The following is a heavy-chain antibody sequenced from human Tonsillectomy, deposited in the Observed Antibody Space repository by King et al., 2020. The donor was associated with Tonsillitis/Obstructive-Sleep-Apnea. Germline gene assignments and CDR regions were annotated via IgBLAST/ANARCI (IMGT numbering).Heavy chain of an antibody. CDR1: EYTFTGYY. CDR3: AGGANTYRDFDC. D-gene: IGHD1-26*01. V-gene: IGHV1-2*04. CDR2: SNPNSGDT. J-gene: IGHJ4*02. Sequence: AQLVQSGAEVKKPGASVKVSCKASEYTFTGYYIHWVRQAPGQGLEWMGWSNPNSGDTNYAQKFQGWVTMTRDTSISTAYMELNRLKSDETAVYYWAGGANTYRDFDCWGQGTLVTVSS.